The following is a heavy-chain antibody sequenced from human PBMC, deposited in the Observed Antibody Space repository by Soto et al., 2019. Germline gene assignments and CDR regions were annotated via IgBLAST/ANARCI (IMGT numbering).Heavy chain of an antibody. CDR2: ISYSGSS. V-gene: IGHV4-31*03. Sequence: QVQLQESGPGLVQPSQTLSLTCTVSGGSISSGGYYWSRIRQHPGTGLEWIVHISYSGSSYYNTSLNSRVTVSVDTSRYQFSLIVNSVTAADAAVSDCARGVHHWGQGTLVTVSS. CDR1: GGSISSGGYY. J-gene: IGHJ1*01. CDR3: ARGVHH.